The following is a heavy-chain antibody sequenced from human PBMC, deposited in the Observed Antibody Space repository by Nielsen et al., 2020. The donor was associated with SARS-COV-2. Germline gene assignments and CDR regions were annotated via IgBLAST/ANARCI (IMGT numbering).Heavy chain of an antibody. D-gene: IGHD2-2*01. J-gene: IGHJ4*02. V-gene: IGHV3-23*01. Sequence: GEFLKISCAASGFTFTNYGMTWVRQDPGKGLEWVSTISASGGSTFYTDSVKGRFTISRDNAKNSLYLQMNSLRAEDTAVYYCARDRGTIVEPAATIYDYWGQGTLVTVSS. CDR2: ISASGGST. CDR1: GFTFTNYG. CDR3: ARDRGTIVEPAATIYDY.